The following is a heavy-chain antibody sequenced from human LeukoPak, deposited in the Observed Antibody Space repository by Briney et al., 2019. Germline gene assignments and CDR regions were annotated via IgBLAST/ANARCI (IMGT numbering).Heavy chain of an antibody. CDR1: GFTFSSYS. Sequence: GGSLRLSCAASGFTFSSYSMNWVRQAPGKGLEWVSYISSSSSTIYYADSVKGRFTISRDNAKNSLYLQMNSLRAEDTAVYYCARGSVAIYWGQGTLVTVSS. J-gene: IGHJ4*02. V-gene: IGHV3-48*01. CDR2: ISSSSSTI. D-gene: IGHD5-12*01. CDR3: ARGSVAIY.